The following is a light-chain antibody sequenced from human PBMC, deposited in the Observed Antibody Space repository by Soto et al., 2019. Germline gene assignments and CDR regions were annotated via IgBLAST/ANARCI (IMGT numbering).Light chain of an antibody. V-gene: IGKV3-15*01. CDR2: GAS. CDR1: QSVSSY. Sequence: IVMTQSPATLSVSPGDRATLSCRASQSVSSYLAWYQHKPGQAPRLLIYGASSRATGIPARFSGSGSGTEFTLTISSLQSEDFVVYYCQQYNNWPRTFGQGTKVDIK. J-gene: IGKJ1*01. CDR3: QQYNNWPRT.